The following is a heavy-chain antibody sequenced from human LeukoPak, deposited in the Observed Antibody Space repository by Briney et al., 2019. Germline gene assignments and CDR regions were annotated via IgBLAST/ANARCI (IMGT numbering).Heavy chain of an antibody. CDR1: GGSISNYD. CDR2: IFYMGST. Sequence: PSETRSLTCTVSGGSISNYDWSWIRQPPGKGLEWIGNIFYMGSTHYNPPLKSRVTMSVATSKNQFSLRLSSVTAADTAVYYCARAYYSDTSGYYNDYWGHGTLVTVSS. CDR3: ARAYYSDTSGYYNDY. D-gene: IGHD3-22*01. J-gene: IGHJ4*01. V-gene: IGHV4-59*01.